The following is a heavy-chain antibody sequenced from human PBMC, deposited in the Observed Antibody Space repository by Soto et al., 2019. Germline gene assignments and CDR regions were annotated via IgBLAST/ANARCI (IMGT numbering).Heavy chain of an antibody. CDR2: IIPIFGTA. J-gene: IGHJ1*01. D-gene: IGHD3-22*01. Sequence: QVQLVQSGAEVKKPGSSVKVSCKASGGTFSSYAISWVRQAPGQGLEWMGGIIPIFGTANYAQKFQGRVTITADESTSTAYMELSSLRSEDTAVYYCARDHYDSSGYYYVSDYFQHWGPGTLVTVSS. CDR1: GGTFSSYA. V-gene: IGHV1-69*01. CDR3: ARDHYDSSGYYYVSDYFQH.